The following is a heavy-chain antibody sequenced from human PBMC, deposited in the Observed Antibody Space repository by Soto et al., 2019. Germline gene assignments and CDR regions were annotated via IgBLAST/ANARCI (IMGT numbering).Heavy chain of an antibody. Sequence: EVQLLESGGGLVQPGGSLRLSCAASGFTFSSSAMSWVRQAPGKGLEWVSVISDSGGSTNYADSVKGRFTISRDNSKNTLYLQMNSLRAEDTDIYYCARGGGRFWSAYYMTYYYYGMDVWGQGTTVTVSS. V-gene: IGHV3-23*01. J-gene: IGHJ6*02. D-gene: IGHD3-3*01. CDR1: GFTFSSSA. CDR3: ARGGGRFWSAYYMTYYYYGMDV. CDR2: ISDSGGST.